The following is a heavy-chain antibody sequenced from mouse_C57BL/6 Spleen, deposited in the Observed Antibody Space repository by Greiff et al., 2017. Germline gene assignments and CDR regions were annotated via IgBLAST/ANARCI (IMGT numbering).Heavy chain of an antibody. V-gene: IGHV1-54*01. D-gene: IGHD2-3*01. Sequence: VKLMESGAELVRPGTSVKVSCKASGYAFTNYLIEWVKQRPGQGLEWIGVINPGSGGTNYNEKFKGKATLTADKSSSTAYMQLSSLTSEDSAVYFCARFYDGYGAYWGQGTLVTVSA. J-gene: IGHJ3*01. CDR1: GYAFTNYL. CDR3: ARFYDGYGAY. CDR2: INPGSGGT.